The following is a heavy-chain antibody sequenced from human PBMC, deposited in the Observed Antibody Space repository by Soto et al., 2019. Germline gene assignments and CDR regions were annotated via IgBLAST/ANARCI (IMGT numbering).Heavy chain of an antibody. D-gene: IGHD3-22*01. J-gene: IGHJ4*02. CDR2: ISYDGRNK. Sequence: QVQLVESGGGVVQPGRSLRLSCAASGFTFSSYGMHWVRQAPGKGLEWVAGISYDGRNKYYADSVKGRFTISRDNSKNTLYLEMDVLRAEDTAVYYCATESTDDSSGYYSDYWGQGTLVTVSS. CDR1: GFTFSSYG. CDR3: ATESTDDSSGYYSDY. V-gene: IGHV3-30*03.